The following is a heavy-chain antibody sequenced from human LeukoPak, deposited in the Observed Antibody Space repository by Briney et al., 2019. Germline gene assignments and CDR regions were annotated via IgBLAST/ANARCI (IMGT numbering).Heavy chain of an antibody. CDR1: GGSFSGYY. D-gene: IGHD2-2*01. Sequence: SETLSLTCAVYGGSFSGYYWSWIRQPPGKGLEWIGEINHSGSTNYNPSLESRVTISVDTSKNQFSLKLSSVTAADTAVYYCARGPLVVPAAIPNDAFDIWGQGTMVTVSS. V-gene: IGHV4-34*01. CDR3: ARGPLVVPAAIPNDAFDI. J-gene: IGHJ3*02. CDR2: INHSGST.